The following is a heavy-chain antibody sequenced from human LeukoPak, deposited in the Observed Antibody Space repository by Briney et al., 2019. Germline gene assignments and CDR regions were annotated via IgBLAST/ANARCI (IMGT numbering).Heavy chain of an antibody. D-gene: IGHD1-26*01. J-gene: IGHJ4*02. CDR2: IYPGDSDT. CDR3: ATPLYSGSYYPFDY. Sequence: PGESLQVSCKGSGYSFTSYWIGWVRQMPGKGLEWMGIIYPGDSDTRYSPSFQGQVTISADKSISTAYLQWSSMKASDTAMYYCATPLYSGSYYPFDYWGQGTLVTVSS. V-gene: IGHV5-51*03. CDR1: GYSFTSYW.